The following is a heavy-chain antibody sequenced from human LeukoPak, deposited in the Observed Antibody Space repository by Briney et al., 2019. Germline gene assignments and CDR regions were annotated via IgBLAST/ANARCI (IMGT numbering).Heavy chain of an antibody. Sequence: GGSLRLSCAASGFTFSSYAMSWVRQAPGKGLEWVGRIKSETDGGTTDYAAPVKGRFTISRDDSKNTLYLHMSSLKTEDTAVYYCTTAGSSWLYYFDYWGQGTLVTVSS. J-gene: IGHJ4*02. V-gene: IGHV3-15*01. CDR3: TTAGSSWLYYFDY. D-gene: IGHD6-13*01. CDR1: GFTFSSYA. CDR2: IKSETDGGTT.